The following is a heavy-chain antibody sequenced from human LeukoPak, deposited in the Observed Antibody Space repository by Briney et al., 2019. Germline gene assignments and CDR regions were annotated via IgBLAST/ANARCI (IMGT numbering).Heavy chain of an antibody. J-gene: IGHJ4*02. CDR1: GFTFSSYA. CDR3: AKDREYTMVRGVRFGY. Sequence: GGSLRLSCAASGFTFSSYAMSWVRQAPGKGLEWVSAISGSGGSTYYADSVKGRFTISRDNSKNTLYLQMNSLRAEDTAVYYCAKDREYTMVRGVRFGYWGQGTLVTVSS. V-gene: IGHV3-23*01. CDR2: ISGSGGST. D-gene: IGHD3-10*01.